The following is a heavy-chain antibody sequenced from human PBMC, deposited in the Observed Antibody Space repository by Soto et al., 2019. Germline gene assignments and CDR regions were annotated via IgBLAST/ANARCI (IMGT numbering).Heavy chain of an antibody. J-gene: IGHJ3*02. V-gene: IGHV3-21*01. Sequence: DVQLVESGGGLVKPGGSLRLSCAASGFNFITFSMNWVRQAPGKGLEWVSSISASSSSIYYAESVKGRFTVSRDNDKNSLYLQMNSLTAEYTALYYCVRDAYNRDAFDIWGQGTTVTVSS. CDR2: ISASSSSI. CDR1: GFNFITFS. D-gene: IGHD1-20*01. CDR3: VRDAYNRDAFDI.